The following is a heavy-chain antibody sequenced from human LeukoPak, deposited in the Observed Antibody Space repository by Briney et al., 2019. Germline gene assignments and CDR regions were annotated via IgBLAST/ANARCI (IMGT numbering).Heavy chain of an antibody. J-gene: IGHJ4*02. D-gene: IGHD3-22*01. CDR1: GFTFSNYA. V-gene: IGHV3-30*07. CDR2: MSYDGSHQ. CDR3: AKDPYYYDSSGYWYYFDY. Sequence: GGSLRLSCAASGFTFSNYAMHWVRQAPGKGLEWVALMSYDGSHQYYADSVKGRFTISRDNSNNTLYLQTNSLRAEDTAVYYCAKDPYYYDSSGYWYYFDYWGQGTLVTVSS.